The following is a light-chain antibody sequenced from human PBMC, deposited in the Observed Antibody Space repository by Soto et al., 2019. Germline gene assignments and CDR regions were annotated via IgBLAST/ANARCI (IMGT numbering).Light chain of an antibody. CDR3: SSYTNINTRACV. CDR2: EVT. Sequence: QAVVTQPASVSGSPGQSITISCTGTSGDIGSYNRVSWYQQHPGKAPKLIIYEVTDRPSGVSNRFSGSKSGNTASLTISGLQAEDDAEYYCSSYTNINTRACVFGTGTKLTVL. CDR1: SGDIGSYNR. V-gene: IGLV2-14*01. J-gene: IGLJ1*01.